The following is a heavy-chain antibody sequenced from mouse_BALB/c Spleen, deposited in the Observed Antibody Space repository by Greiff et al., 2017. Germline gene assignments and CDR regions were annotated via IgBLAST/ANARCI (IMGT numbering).Heavy chain of an antibody. V-gene: IGHV1-5*01. CDR1: GYSFTSYW. Sequence: EVQLQQSGTVLARPGASVKMSCKASGYSFTSYWMHWVKQRPGQGLEWIGAIYPGNSDTSYNQKFKGKAKLTAVTSASTAYMGLSSLTNEDSAVYFCTRFYYGNYGYFDVWGAGTTVTVSS. CDR2: IYPGNSDT. J-gene: IGHJ1*01. D-gene: IGHD2-1*01. CDR3: TRFYYGNYGYFDV.